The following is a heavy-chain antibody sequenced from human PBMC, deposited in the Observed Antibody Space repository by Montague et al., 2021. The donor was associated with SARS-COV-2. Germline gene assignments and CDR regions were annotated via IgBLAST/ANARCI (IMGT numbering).Heavy chain of an antibody. V-gene: IGHV4-39*07. J-gene: IGHJ6*02. CDR2: IYYSGST. Sequence: SETLSLTCTVSGGSISSSGYYWGWIRQPPGKGLEWIGSIYYSGSTYYNPSLKSRVTISVDTSKNQLSLKLSSVTAADTAVYYCARLGRQQLVRLSGMDVWGQGTTVTVSS. CDR3: ARLGRQQLVRLSGMDV. D-gene: IGHD6-13*01. CDR1: GGSISSSGYY.